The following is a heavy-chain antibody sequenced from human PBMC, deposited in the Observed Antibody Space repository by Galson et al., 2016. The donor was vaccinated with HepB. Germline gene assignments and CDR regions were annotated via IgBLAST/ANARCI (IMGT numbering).Heavy chain of an antibody. CDR3: ARSVLPDYTWGSYRNDAFDI. Sequence: GYYLNRVRQAPGKGLEWIGDIYHSGSTYYNPSLQSRVTISVDRSKDQFSLKLSSVTAADTAVYYCARSVLPDYTWGSYRNDAFDIWGQGTMVTVSS. J-gene: IGHJ3*02. V-gene: IGHV4-30-2*01. CDR1: GYY. D-gene: IGHD3-16*02. CDR2: IYHSGST.